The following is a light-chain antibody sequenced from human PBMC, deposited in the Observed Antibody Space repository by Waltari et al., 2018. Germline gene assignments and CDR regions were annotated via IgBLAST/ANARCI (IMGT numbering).Light chain of an antibody. CDR2: EVT. J-gene: IGLJ3*02. CDR3: SSFAGRWV. V-gene: IGLV2-8*01. Sequence: QSALTQPTSASGSPGQYVTISCTGTSSDFGNYNFVSWYQQHPGKAPKVIIYEVTKRSSGVPDRFSGSKSGNTASLTVSGLQAEDEADYYCSSFAGRWVFGGGTKLTVL. CDR1: SSDFGNYNF.